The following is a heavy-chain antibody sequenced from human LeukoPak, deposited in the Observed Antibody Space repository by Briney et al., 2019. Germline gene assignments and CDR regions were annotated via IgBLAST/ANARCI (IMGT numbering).Heavy chain of an antibody. CDR3: ARGSKQWLVWRYYYYYMDV. CDR2: INHSGST. Sequence: SETLSLTCAVYGGSFSGYYWSWIRQPPGKGLEWIGEINHSGSTNYNPSLKSRVTISVDTSKNQFSLKLSSVTAADTAVYYCARGSKQWLVWRYYYYYMDVWGKGTTVTVSS. CDR1: GGSFSGYY. D-gene: IGHD6-19*01. J-gene: IGHJ6*03. V-gene: IGHV4-34*01.